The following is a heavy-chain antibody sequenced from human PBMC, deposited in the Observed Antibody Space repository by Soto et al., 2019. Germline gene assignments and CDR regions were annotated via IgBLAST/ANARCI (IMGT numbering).Heavy chain of an antibody. CDR1: GGSISSYY. J-gene: IGHJ6*02. V-gene: IGHV4-59*01. CDR3: ARVPDYYDSSGYPRRSRTHYYYYGMDV. D-gene: IGHD3-22*01. Sequence: PSETLSLTSTVSGGSISSYYWSWIRQPPGKGLEWIGYIYYSGSTNYNPSLKSRVTISVDTSKNQFSLKLSSVTAADTAVYYCARVPDYYDSSGYPRRSRTHYYYYGMDVWGQGTTVTVSS. CDR2: IYYSGST.